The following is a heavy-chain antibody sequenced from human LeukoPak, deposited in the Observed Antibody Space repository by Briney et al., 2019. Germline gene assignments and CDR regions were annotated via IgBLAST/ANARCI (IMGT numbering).Heavy chain of an antibody. CDR1: RFTFSNAW. V-gene: IGHV3-23*01. D-gene: IGHD3-22*01. J-gene: IGHJ4*02. CDR2: ISGSGGLT. Sequence: PGGSLRLSCAASRFTFSNAWMSWVRQAPGKGLEWVSAISGSGGLTYYADSVKGRFTISRDNSKNTLYLQMNSLRAEDTAVYYCAKRYYYDSSGYYALFDYWGQGTLVSVS. CDR3: AKRYYYDSSGYYALFDY.